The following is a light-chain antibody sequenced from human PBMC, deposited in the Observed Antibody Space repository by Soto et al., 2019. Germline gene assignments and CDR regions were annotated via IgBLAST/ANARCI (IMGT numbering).Light chain of an antibody. CDR2: AAS. CDR3: QQYSSYPTT. CDR1: QGISSW. Sequence: DIQMTQSPSSLSAFVGDRVTISCRASQGISSWLAWYQKKPEKALKSLIYAASTLQSGVPSRFSGSGSGTDFTLTISSLQPEDFATYYCQQYSSYPTTFGQGTKLEIK. J-gene: IGKJ2*01. V-gene: IGKV1D-16*01.